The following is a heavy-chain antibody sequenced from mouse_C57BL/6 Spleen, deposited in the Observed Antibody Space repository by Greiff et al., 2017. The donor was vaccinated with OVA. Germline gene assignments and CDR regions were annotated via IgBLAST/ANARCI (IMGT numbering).Heavy chain of an antibody. CDR1: GYTFTDYY. D-gene: IGHD2-5*01. J-gene: IGHJ4*01. CDR2: INPNNGGT. CDR3: ARDYSNYVSAMDY. V-gene: IGHV1-26*01. Sequence: EVQLQQSGPELVKPGASVKISCKASGYTFTDYYMNWVKQSHGKSLEWIGDINPNNGGTSYNQKFKGKATLTVDKSSSTAYMELRSLTSEDSAVYYCARDYSNYVSAMDYWGQGTSVTVSS.